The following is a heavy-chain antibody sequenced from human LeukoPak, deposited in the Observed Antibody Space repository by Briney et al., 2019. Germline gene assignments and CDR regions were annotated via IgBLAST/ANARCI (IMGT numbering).Heavy chain of an antibody. CDR1: GFTFSTYA. CDR3: AKDLMRDRWFGES. D-gene: IGHD3-10*01. V-gene: IGHV3-30*02. CDR2: IRYDGSDK. J-gene: IGHJ5*02. Sequence: GGSLRLSCAASGFTFSTYAMHWVRQAPGKGLEWVAFIRYDGSDKSYAQSVKGRFTISRDTSRNTLFLQMNSLRLEDTAVYYCAKDLMRDRWFGESWGQGTLVTVSS.